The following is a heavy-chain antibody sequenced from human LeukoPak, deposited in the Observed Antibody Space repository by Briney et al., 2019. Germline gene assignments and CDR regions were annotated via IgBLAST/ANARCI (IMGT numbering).Heavy chain of an antibody. D-gene: IGHD4-17*01. V-gene: IGHV4-59*01. CDR2: IYYSGNT. CDR3: ASRLQTTWVMDV. CDR1: GGSISSYY. J-gene: IGHJ6*02. Sequence: SETLSLTCTVSGGSISSYYWSWIRQPPGKGLEWIGYIYYSGNTNYNPSLKSRVTISVDTSKNQYSLMLSSVTAADTAVYYCASRLQTTWVMDVWGQGTTVTVSS.